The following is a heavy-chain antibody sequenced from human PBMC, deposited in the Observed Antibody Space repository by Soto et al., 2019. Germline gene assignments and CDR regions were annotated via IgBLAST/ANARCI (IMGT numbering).Heavy chain of an antibody. D-gene: IGHD5-12*01. Sequence: QVQLVQSGAEVKKPGSSVTVSCKASGGTFSSYTISWVRQAPGQGLEWMGGIIPIFGTANYAQKFQGRVTITADESTSTANRERSSLRSEDTAVYYCARGTHGWLQLWSFDLWGRGTLVTVSS. CDR3: ARGTHGWLQLWSFDL. V-gene: IGHV1-69*12. CDR1: GGTFSSYT. CDR2: IIPIFGTA. J-gene: IGHJ2*01.